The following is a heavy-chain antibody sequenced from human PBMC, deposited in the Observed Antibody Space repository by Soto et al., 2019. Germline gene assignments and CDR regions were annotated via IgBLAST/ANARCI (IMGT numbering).Heavy chain of an antibody. CDR2: ISHSGTTI. CDR3: AADPYYYASSY. V-gene: IGHV3-11*01. CDR1: VFTFSDYY. Sequence: GSLRLSSATSVFTFSDYYMTWIRQAPGKGLEWVSYISHSGTTIHYADSVKGRFTVSRDNAQNSLYLQMDSLRAEDTAVYYCAADPYYYASSYWGQGTLVTVSS. J-gene: IGHJ4*02. D-gene: IGHD3-10*01.